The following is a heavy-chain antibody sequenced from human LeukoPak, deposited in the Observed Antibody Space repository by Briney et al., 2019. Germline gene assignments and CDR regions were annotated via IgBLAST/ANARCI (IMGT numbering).Heavy chain of an antibody. CDR1: GFTLSSYG. CDR2: IRYDGSNK. J-gene: IGHJ3*02. D-gene: IGHD3-9*01. CDR3: AKGLRLRYFDWLPSDDAFDI. V-gene: IGHV3-30*02. Sequence: PGGSLRLSCAASGFTLSSYGMHWVRQAPGKGLEWVAFIRYDGSNKYYADSVKGRFTISRDNSKNTLYLQMNSLRAEDTAVYYCAKGLRLRYFDWLPSDDAFDIWGQGTMVTVSS.